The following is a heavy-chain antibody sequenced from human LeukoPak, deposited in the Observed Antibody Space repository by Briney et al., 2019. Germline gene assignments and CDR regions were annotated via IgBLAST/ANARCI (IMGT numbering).Heavy chain of an antibody. CDR1: GYTFTTFN. CDR3: TRGDRWLFDP. J-gene: IGHJ5*02. D-gene: IGHD5-12*01. Sequence: ASEKVSCKASGYTFTTFNINWVRQAPGQGLESMGWMNPNTGNTVYARKFQGRITMTRSTSTTTAYMELSSLTFEDTAVYYCTRGDRWLFDPWGQGTLVTVSS. CDR2: MNPNTGNT. V-gene: IGHV1-8*01.